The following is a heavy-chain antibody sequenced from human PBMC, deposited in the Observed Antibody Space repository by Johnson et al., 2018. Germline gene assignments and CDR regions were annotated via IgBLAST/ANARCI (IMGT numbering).Heavy chain of an antibody. V-gene: IGHV3-30*03. CDR2: ISYDGRNK. CDR3: ARGGTNDAFDI. J-gene: IGHJ3*02. CDR1: GFTFSSYG. Sequence: QVQLVQSGGGVVQPGRSLRVSCAASGFTFSSYGMHWVRQAPGKGLEWVAVISYDGRNKYYADSVKGRFTISRDNSKNTLYLQMNSLRAEDTAVCYCARGGTNDAFDIWGQGTRVTVSS.